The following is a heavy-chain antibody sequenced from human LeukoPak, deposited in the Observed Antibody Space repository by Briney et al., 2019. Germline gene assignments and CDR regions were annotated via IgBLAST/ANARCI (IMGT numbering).Heavy chain of an antibody. CDR1: GFTFSSYS. V-gene: IGHV3-21*01. CDR3: ARTGYCSGGSCYNDYGDPSYDAFDI. D-gene: IGHD2-15*01. Sequence: GGSLRLSCAASGFTFSSYSMNWVRQAPGKGLEWVSSISSSSSYIYYADSVKGRFTISRDNAKNSLYLQMNSLRAEDTAVYYCARTGYCSGGSCYNDYGDPSYDAFDIWGQGTMVTVSS. J-gene: IGHJ3*02. CDR2: ISSSSSYI.